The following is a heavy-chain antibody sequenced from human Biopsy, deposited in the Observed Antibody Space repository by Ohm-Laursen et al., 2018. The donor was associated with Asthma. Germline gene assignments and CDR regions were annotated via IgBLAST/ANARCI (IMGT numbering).Heavy chain of an antibody. J-gene: IGHJ4*02. CDR3: ARGDSSGWSHYYFDY. D-gene: IGHD6-19*01. CDR2: IYSGGTS. Sequence: SLRLSCAASGFAVSRDYMFWVRQAPGKGLEWVSVIYSGGTSHTADSVRGRFTISRDFSKNTLHLQMHSLRVEDTVVYYCARGDSSGWSHYYFDYWGQGTLVTVSS. V-gene: IGHV3-53*01. CDR1: GFAVSRDY.